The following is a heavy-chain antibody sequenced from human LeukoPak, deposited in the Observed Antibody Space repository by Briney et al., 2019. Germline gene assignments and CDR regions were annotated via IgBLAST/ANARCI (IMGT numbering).Heavy chain of an antibody. CDR3: ARNYGGKAAFYYYYYMDV. CDR2: IYYSGST. J-gene: IGHJ6*03. V-gene: IGHV4-31*03. Sequence: SETLSLTCTVSGGSMSSGGYYWSWIRQHPGKGLEWIGYIYYSGSTYYNPSLKSRVTISVDTSKNQFSLKLSSVTAADTAVYYCARNYGGKAAFYYYYYMDVWGKGTTVTVSS. CDR1: GGSMSSGGYY. D-gene: IGHD4-23*01.